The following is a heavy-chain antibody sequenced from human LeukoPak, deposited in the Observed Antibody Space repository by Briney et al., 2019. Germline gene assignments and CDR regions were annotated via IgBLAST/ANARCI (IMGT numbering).Heavy chain of an antibody. CDR1: GFTFSSYW. V-gene: IGHV3-48*04. D-gene: IGHD3-3*01. Sequence: PGGSMRLSCAASGFTFSSYWMTWVRQAPGKGLEWVSLISGDGGSTYYADSVKGRFTISRDNAKNSLYLQMNSLRAEDTAVYYCARGEAYYDFWSGYPFDYWGQGTLVTVSS. J-gene: IGHJ4*02. CDR3: ARGEAYYDFWSGYPFDY. CDR2: ISGDGGST.